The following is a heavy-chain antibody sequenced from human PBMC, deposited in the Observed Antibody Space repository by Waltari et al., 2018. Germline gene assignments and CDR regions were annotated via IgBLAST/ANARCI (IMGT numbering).Heavy chain of an antibody. V-gene: IGHV3-9*01. J-gene: IGHJ4*02. D-gene: IGHD2-8*01. CDR3: AKETDGYFDY. CDR2: ISWNSGSI. Sequence: EVQLVESGGGLVQPGRSLRLSCAASGFTFEDYAMHWVRQAPGKGLEWVSGISWNSGSIGYADSVKGRFTISRDNAKNSLYLQMNSLRAEDTALYYCAKETDGYFDYWGQGTLVTISS. CDR1: GFTFEDYA.